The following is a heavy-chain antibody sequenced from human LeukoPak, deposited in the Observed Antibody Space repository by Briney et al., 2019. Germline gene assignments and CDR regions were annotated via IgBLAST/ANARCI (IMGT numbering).Heavy chain of an antibody. V-gene: IGHV1-8*01. CDR1: GYTFTSYD. CDR2: MNPNSGKT. Sequence: ASVKVSCKASGYTFTSYDINWVRQATGQGLEWMGWMNPNSGKTGYAQKFQGRVTMTRNTSISTAYMELSSPRSEDTAVHFCARVDYGDSAGNWFDPWGQGTLVAVSS. D-gene: IGHD4-17*01. J-gene: IGHJ5*02. CDR3: ARVDYGDSAGNWFDP.